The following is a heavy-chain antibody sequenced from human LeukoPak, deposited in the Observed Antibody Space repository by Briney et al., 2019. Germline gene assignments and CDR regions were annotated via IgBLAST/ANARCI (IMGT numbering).Heavy chain of an antibody. J-gene: IGHJ4*02. CDR2: ISSSGSTI. Sequence: GGSLRLSCAASGFTFSSYEMNWVRQAPRKGLEWVSYISSSGSTIYYADSVKGRFTISRDNAKNSLYLQMNSLRAEDTAVYYCAVLAAYFDYWGQGTLVTVSS. CDR3: AVLAAYFDY. CDR1: GFTFSSYE. V-gene: IGHV3-48*03.